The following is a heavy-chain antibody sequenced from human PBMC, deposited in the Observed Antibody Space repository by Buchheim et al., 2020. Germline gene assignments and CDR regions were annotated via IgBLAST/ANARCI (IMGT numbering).Heavy chain of an antibody. D-gene: IGHD6-6*01. CDR1: GVSFSGYY. V-gene: IGHV4-34*01. Sequence: QVQLQESGPGLLKPSETLSLTCAVYGVSFSGYYWSWIRQPPGKGLEWIGEINHSGSTNYNPSLKSRVTISVATSKNQFSLKLSSVTAADTAVYYCARAGGVIAARLMRYFDYWGQGTL. CDR2: INHSGST. CDR3: ARAGGVIAARLMRYFDY. J-gene: IGHJ4*02.